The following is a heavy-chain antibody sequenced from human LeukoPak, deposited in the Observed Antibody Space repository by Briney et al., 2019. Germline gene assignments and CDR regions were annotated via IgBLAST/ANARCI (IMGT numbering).Heavy chain of an antibody. D-gene: IGHD2-15*01. CDR2: ISGSGSST. V-gene: IGHV3-23*01. CDR3: AKMVMVVAAIDY. J-gene: IGHJ4*02. Sequence: GGSLRLSCAASGFTFSSYAMSWVRQAPGKGLEWVSSISGSGSSTWYADSVKGRFTISRDNSKNTLYLQMNSLRAEDTAVYYCAKMVMVVAAIDYWGQGTLVTVSS. CDR1: GFTFSSYA.